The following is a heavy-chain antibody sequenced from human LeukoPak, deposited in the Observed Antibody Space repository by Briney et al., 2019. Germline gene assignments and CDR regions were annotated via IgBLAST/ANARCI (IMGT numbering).Heavy chain of an antibody. CDR2: IYTSGST. J-gene: IGHJ4*02. CDR1: GGSISSYY. CDR3: ARGVYSSSQYYFDY. D-gene: IGHD6-6*01. Sequence: SETLSLTCTVSGGSISSYYWSWIRQPAGKGLEWIGRIYTSGSTNYNPSLKSRVTMSVVTSKNQFSLKLSSVTAADTAVYYCARGVYSSSQYYFDYWGQGTLVTVSS. V-gene: IGHV4-4*07.